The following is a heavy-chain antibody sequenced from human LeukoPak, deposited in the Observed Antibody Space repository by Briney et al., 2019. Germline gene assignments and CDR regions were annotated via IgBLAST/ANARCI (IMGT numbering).Heavy chain of an antibody. CDR1: GSTVSSNY. CDR3: AKISIVVVVAATLYDY. Sequence: GGSLRLSCAASGSTVSSNYMSWVHQAPGKGLEWVSAISGSGGSTYYADSVKGRFTISRDNSKNTLYLQMNSLRAEDTAVYYCAKISIVVVVAATLYDYWGQGTLVTVSS. V-gene: IGHV3-23*01. D-gene: IGHD2-15*01. CDR2: ISGSGGST. J-gene: IGHJ4*02.